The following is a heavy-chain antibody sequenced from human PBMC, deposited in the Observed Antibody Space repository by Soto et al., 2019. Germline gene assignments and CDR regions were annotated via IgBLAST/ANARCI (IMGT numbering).Heavy chain of an antibody. J-gene: IGHJ4*02. CDR1: GDSVSSNSAA. Sequence: SQTLSLTCAISGDSVSSNSAAWNWIRQSPSRGLEWLGRTYYRSKWYNDYAVSVKSRITINPDTSKNQFSLKLSSVTAADTAVYYCARDKARYYYGSGSSTLFHYWGQGTLVTVSS. CDR2: TYYRSKWYN. D-gene: IGHD3-10*01. V-gene: IGHV6-1*01. CDR3: ARDKARYYYGSGSSTLFHY.